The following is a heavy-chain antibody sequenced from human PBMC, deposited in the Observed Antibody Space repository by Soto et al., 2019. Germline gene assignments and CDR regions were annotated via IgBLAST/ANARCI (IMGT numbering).Heavy chain of an antibody. CDR3: ARGQLRSTGWYP. D-gene: IGHD6-19*01. V-gene: IGHV3-74*01. CDR2: INSDGSST. CDR1: GFTFSSYW. Sequence: GGSLRLSCAASGFTFSSYWMHWVRQAPGKGLVWVSRINSDGSSTSYADSVEGRFTISRDNAKNMLYLQMNSLRADDTAIYYCARGQLRSTGWYPWGQGTLVTVSS. J-gene: IGHJ5*02.